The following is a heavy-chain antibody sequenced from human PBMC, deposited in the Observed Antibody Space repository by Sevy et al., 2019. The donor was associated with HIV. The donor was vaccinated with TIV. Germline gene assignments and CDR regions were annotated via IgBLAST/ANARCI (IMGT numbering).Heavy chain of an antibody. CDR1: GFIVSSNY. J-gene: IGHJ3*01. CDR3: ARANNWKGAFDL. CDR2: IYSGGNT. V-gene: IGHV3-53*01. Sequence: GGSLRLSCAVSGFIVSSNYMSWVRQAPGKGLEWVSVIYSGGNTSYADSGKGRFTISRDISKNTLDLQMNSLRAEDTAVYYCARANNWKGAFDLWGQGTMVTVSS. D-gene: IGHD1-1*01.